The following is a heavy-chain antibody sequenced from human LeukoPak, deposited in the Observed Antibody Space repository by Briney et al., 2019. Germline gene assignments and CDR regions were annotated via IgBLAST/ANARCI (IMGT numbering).Heavy chain of an antibody. J-gene: IGHJ6*03. CDR3: AGRVYYGSGKDYYYYYMDV. Sequence: ASVKVSCKASGYTFSSYGITWVRQAPGQGLEWMGWISGYNGNTNYEQKVQGRVTITTDESTSTAYMELSSLRSEDTAVYYCAGRVYYGSGKDYYYYYMDVWGKGTTVTVSS. CDR1: GYTFSSYG. CDR2: ISGYNGNT. V-gene: IGHV1-18*01. D-gene: IGHD3-10*01.